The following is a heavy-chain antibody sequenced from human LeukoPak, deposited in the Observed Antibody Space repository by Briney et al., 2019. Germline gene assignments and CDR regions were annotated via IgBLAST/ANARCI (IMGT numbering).Heavy chain of an antibody. D-gene: IGHD3-22*01. J-gene: IGHJ1*01. CDR2: IKQDGREK. Sequence: GGSLRLSCAASGFTFSSYSMSWVRQAPGKGLEWVANIKQDGREKYYVDSVKGRFTISRDNAKNSLYLQMNSLRAEDTAVYYCANEIVVVTPRYFQHWGQGTLVTVSS. CDR1: GFTFSSYS. V-gene: IGHV3-7*01. CDR3: ANEIVVVTPRYFQH.